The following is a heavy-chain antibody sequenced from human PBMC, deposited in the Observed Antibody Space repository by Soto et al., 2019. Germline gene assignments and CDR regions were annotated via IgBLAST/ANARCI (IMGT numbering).Heavy chain of an antibody. Sequence: ASVKVSCKASGYTFTSYAMHWVRQAPGQRLEWMGWINAGNGNTKYSQKFQGRVTITRDTSASTAYMELSSLRSEDTAVYYCARTLVGTTPADYWGQGTLVTVSS. V-gene: IGHV1-3*01. CDR1: GYTFTSYA. CDR3: ARTLVGTTPADY. J-gene: IGHJ4*02. D-gene: IGHD1-26*01. CDR2: INAGNGNT.